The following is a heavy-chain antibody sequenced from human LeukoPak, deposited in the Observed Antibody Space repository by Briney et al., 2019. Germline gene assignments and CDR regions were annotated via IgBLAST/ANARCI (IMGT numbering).Heavy chain of an antibody. CDR3: AREDNTYYDFWSGYYPGYFDY. D-gene: IGHD3-3*01. V-gene: IGHV1-69*01. CDR2: IITIFGTA. J-gene: IGHJ4*02. CDR1: GGTFSSYA. Sequence: SVKVSCKASGGTFSSYAISWVRQAPGQGLEWMGGIITIFGTANYAQKFQGRVTITADESTSTAYMELSSLRSEDTAVYYCAREDNTYYDFWSGYYPGYFDYWGQGTLVTVSS.